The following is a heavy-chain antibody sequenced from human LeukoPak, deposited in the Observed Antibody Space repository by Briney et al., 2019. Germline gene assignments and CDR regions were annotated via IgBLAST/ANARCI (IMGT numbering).Heavy chain of an antibody. D-gene: IGHD5/OR15-5a*01. Sequence: SVKVSCKASGGTFSSYAINWVRQAPGQGLEWMGRIIPILGIANYAQKFQGRVTITADESTSTAYMELSSLRSEDTAVYYCARSTSDWYFDLWGRGTLVTVSS. CDR3: ARSTSDWYFDL. J-gene: IGHJ2*01. V-gene: IGHV1-69*04. CDR2: IIPILGIA. CDR1: GGTFSSYA.